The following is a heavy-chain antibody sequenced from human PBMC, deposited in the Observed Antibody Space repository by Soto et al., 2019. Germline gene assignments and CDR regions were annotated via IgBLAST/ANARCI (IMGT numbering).Heavy chain of an antibody. CDR1: GFTFSSYS. Sequence: PGGSPRLSSASAGFTFSSYSMSWVRQAPGKGLEWVSAISGSGGSTYYADSVKGRFTISRDNSKNTLYLQMNSLRAEDTAVYYCAKDAYYYGSGRDYGMDVWGQGTTVTVSS. D-gene: IGHD3-10*01. CDR2: ISGSGGST. J-gene: IGHJ6*02. CDR3: AKDAYYYGSGRDYGMDV. V-gene: IGHV3-23*01.